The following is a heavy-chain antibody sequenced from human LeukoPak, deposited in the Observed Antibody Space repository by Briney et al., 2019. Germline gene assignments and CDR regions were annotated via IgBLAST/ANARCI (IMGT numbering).Heavy chain of an antibody. CDR2: ITSGSGAT. Sequence: PGGSLRLSCAASGFTFTNYNMNWVRQAPGKGLEWVSYITSGSGATYYADSVKGRFTISRDNAKNSLYLQMNSLRDEDTALYYCARTSGSGWYFDCWGQGTLVTVSS. D-gene: IGHD6-19*01. V-gene: IGHV3-48*02. J-gene: IGHJ4*02. CDR1: GFTFTNYN. CDR3: ARTSGSGWYFDC.